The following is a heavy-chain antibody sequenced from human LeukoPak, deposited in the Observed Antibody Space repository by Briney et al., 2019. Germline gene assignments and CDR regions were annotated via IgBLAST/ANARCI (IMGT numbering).Heavy chain of an antibody. CDR1: GYTFTSYG. CDR2: ISAYNGNT. CDR3: ARDQYSGSYYNYYYYMDV. Sequence: EASVKVSCKASGYTFTSYGISWVRQAPGQGLEWMGWISAYNGNTNYAQKLQGRVTMTTDTSTSTAYMELRSLRSDDTAVYYCARDQYSGSYYNYYYYMDVWGKGTTVTVSS. D-gene: IGHD1-26*01. J-gene: IGHJ6*03. V-gene: IGHV1-18*01.